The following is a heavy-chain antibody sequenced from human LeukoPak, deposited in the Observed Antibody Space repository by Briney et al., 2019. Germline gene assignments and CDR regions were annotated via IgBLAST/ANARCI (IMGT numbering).Heavy chain of an antibody. CDR3: ARGGSYYITNLPFDY. V-gene: IGHV4-39*07. CDR2: IYYSGST. CDR1: GGSISSSSYY. J-gene: IGHJ4*02. D-gene: IGHD1-26*01. Sequence: SETLSLTCTVSGGSISSSSYYWGWIRQPPGRGLEWIGSIYYSGSTYYNPSLKSRVTISVDTSKNQFSLKLSSVTAADTAVYYCARGGSYYITNLPFDYWGQGTLVTVSS.